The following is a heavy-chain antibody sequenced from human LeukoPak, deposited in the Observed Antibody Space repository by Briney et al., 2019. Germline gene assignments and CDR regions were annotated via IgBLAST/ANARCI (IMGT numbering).Heavy chain of an antibody. CDR3: AEDGYYDTSGYYAFDC. CDR2: IGGVGGST. J-gene: IGHJ4*02. CDR1: GFSVSSYA. Sequence: GGSLRLSCAASGFSVSSYAMRCVRQAPGGGLEGGSAIGGVGGSTYYAESVKGRFTICRDNSKKTLYLQMSSLSAEDTAIYYCAEDGYYDTSGYYAFDCWGQGTLVTVSS. D-gene: IGHD3-22*01. V-gene: IGHV3-23*01.